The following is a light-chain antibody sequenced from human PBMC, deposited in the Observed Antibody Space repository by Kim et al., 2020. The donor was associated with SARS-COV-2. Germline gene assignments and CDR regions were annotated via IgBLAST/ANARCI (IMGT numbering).Light chain of an antibody. V-gene: IGLV3-25*03. J-gene: IGLJ3*02. CDR2: QDS. CDR3: QSADSSGTYWV. Sequence: SPGQTARITCSGDALPKQFAYWYQQKPGQAPVLVIYQDSERPSGIPERFSGSSSGTTVTLTISGVQAEDEADYYCQSADSSGTYWVFGGGTKLTVL. CDR1: ALPKQF.